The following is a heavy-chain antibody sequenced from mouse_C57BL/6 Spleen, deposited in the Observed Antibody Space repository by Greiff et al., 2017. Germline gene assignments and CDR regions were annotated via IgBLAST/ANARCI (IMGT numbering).Heavy chain of an antibody. CDR1: GFTFTDYY. V-gene: IGHV7-3*01. J-gene: IGHJ2*01. CDR3: ARLDYSYFDY. CDR2: IRNKANGYTT. Sequence: EVHLVESGGGLVQPGGSLSLSCAASGFTFTDYYMSWVRQPPGKALEWLGFIRNKANGYTTEYSASVKGLFTISRDNAQSILYLQMNALRAEDIATYYCARLDYSYFDYWGQGTTLTASS. D-gene: IGHD1-1*01.